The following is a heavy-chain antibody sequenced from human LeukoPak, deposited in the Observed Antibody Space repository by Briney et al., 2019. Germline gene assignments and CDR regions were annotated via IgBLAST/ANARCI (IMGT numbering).Heavy chain of an antibody. D-gene: IGHD2-2*01. CDR2: IYYSVST. CDR3: ARVRVIPAATVDY. V-gene: IGHV4-30-4*08. CDR1: GGSISSGDYY. J-gene: IGHJ4*02. Sequence: PSETLSLTCTVSGGSISSGDYYWSWIRQPPGKGLEWIGYIYYSVSTYYNPSLKSRVTISVDTSKNQFSLKLSSVTAADTAVYYCARVRVIPAATVDYWGQGTLVTVSS.